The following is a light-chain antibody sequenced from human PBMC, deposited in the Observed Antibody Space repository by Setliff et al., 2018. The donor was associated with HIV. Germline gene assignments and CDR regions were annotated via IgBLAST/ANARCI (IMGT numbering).Light chain of an antibody. Sequence: QSVLTQPPSVSAAPGQKVTISCAGSSSNIGNNYVSWYQQLPGTAPKLLIYDNNKRPSGIPDRFSGSKSGASATLGTTGLQTGDEADYYCGTWDSSLSAGVVGAGTKVTVL. CDR3: GTWDSSLSAGV. CDR2: DNN. J-gene: IGLJ1*01. CDR1: SSNIGNNY. V-gene: IGLV1-51*01.